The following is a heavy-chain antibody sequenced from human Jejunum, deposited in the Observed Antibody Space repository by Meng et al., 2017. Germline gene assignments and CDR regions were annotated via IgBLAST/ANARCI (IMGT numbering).Heavy chain of an antibody. CDR1: RFIFSGYE. V-gene: IGHV3-48*03. CDR2: IASGESPI. CDR3: VSGGLLGY. Sequence: GESLKISCAASRFIFSGYEMNWVRQAPGKGLEWLAYIASGESPIYYADSVKGRFTISRDNAKNSLFLQMNSLRVEDTAVYYCVSGGLLGYWGQGTLVTVSS. D-gene: IGHD3-3*01. J-gene: IGHJ4*02.